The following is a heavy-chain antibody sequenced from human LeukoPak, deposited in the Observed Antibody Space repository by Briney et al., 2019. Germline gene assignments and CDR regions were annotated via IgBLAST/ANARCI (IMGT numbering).Heavy chain of an antibody. J-gene: IGHJ4*02. CDR2: ISGSGGST. CDR1: GFTFSSYA. CDR3: AKGGSSRFYFDY. D-gene: IGHD1-26*01. Sequence: PGGSLRLSCAASGFTFSSYAMSWVRQAPGKGPEWVSAISGSGGSTYYADSVKGRFTISRDNSKNTLYLQMNSLRAEDTAVYYCAKGGSSRFYFDYWGQGTLVTVSS. V-gene: IGHV3-23*01.